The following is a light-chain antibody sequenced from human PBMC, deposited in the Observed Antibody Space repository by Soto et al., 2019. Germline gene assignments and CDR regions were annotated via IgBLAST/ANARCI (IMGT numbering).Light chain of an antibody. V-gene: IGKV1-39*01. Sequence: DIQMTQSPSSLSASVGDRVTITCRASQSISSYLNWYQQKPGKAPKLLIYAASSLQSGVPSRFSGSGSGTDFTLTSSSLQPEDFATYYGQQSYSTPRTFGQGTKLEIK. J-gene: IGKJ2*01. CDR1: QSISSY. CDR3: QQSYSTPRT. CDR2: AAS.